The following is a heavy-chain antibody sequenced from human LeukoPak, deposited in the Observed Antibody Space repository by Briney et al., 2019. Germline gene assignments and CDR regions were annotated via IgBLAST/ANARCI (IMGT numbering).Heavy chain of an antibody. J-gene: IGHJ5*02. CDR3: ARVDFWSGYYLGEGWFDP. CDR2: IYHSGST. CDR1: GGSISSGGYS. V-gene: IGHV4-30-2*01. Sequence: SETLSLTCAVSGGSISSGGYSWSWIRQPPGKGLEWIGYIYHSGSTYYNPSLKGRVTISVDRSKNQFSLKLSSVTAADTAVYYCARVDFWSGYYLGEGWFDPWGQGTLVTVSS. D-gene: IGHD3-3*01.